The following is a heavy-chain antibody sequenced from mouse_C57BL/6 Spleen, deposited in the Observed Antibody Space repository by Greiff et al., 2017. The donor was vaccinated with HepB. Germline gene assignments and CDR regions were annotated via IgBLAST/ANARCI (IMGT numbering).Heavy chain of an antibody. CDR2: ISYDGSN. D-gene: IGHD2-4*01. V-gene: IGHV3-6*01. CDR1: GYSITSGYY. J-gene: IGHJ4*01. Sequence: VQLKESGPGLVKPSQSLSLTCSVTGYSITSGYYWNWIRQFPGNKLEWMGYISYDGSNNYNPSLKNRISITRDTSKNQFFLKLNSVTTEDTATYYCARDPIYYDYDGYAMDYWGKGTSVTVSS. CDR3: ARDPIYYDYDGYAMDY.